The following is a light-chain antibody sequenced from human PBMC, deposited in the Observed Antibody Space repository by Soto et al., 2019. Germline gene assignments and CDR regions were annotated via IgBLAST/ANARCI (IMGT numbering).Light chain of an antibody. CDR3: TSWTTSTTMI. J-gene: IGLJ2*01. CDR1: RSDIGAYNF. CDR2: DVN. V-gene: IGLV2-14*03. Sequence: QPVLTQPPSGSGSPGQSSTIPCTGTRSDIGAYNFVSWYQQHPGEVPKLILYDVNVRPSGVSNRFSGSKSGNTASLTISGLQAEDEADYYCTSWTTSTTMIFGGG.